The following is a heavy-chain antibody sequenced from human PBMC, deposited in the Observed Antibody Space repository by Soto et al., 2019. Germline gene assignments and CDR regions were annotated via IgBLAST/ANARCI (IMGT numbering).Heavy chain of an antibody. D-gene: IGHD2-15*01. CDR1: GFTFSSYV. Sequence: GGSLRLSCAASGFTFSSYVMSWVRQAPGKGLEWVSAISGSGGSTYYADSVKGRFTISRDNSKNTLYLQMNSLRAEDTAVYYCAKDVAVYCSGGSCYWDYWGQGTLVTVSS. CDR2: ISGSGGST. J-gene: IGHJ4*02. CDR3: AKDVAVYCSGGSCYWDY. V-gene: IGHV3-23*01.